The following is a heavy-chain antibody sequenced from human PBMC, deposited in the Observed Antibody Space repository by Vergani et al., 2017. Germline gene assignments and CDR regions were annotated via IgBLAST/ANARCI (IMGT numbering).Heavy chain of an antibody. V-gene: IGHV3-23*01. CDR1: GFTFSSYA. D-gene: IGHD5-24*01. CDR2: ISGSGGST. J-gene: IGHJ4*02. Sequence: EVQLLESGGGLVQPGGSLRLPCAASGFTFSSYAMSWVRQAPGKGVGWVSAISGSGGSTYYADSVKGRFTISRDNSKNTLYLQMNSLRAEDTAVYYCANIKRWLQWGDFDYWGQGTLVTVSS. CDR3: ANIKRWLQWGDFDY.